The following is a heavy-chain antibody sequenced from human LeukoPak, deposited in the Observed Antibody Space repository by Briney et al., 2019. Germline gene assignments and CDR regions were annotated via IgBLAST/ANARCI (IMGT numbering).Heavy chain of an antibody. J-gene: IGHJ4*02. Sequence: SETLSLTCAVYGGSFSGYYWSWIRQPPGKGLEWIGEINHSGSTNYNPSLKSRVTISVDTSKNQFSLKLSSVTAADTAVYYCARGRPHYYGSSGYYPTPYYFDYWGQGTLVTVSS. D-gene: IGHD3-22*01. CDR3: ARGRPHYYGSSGYYPTPYYFDY. CDR1: GGSFSGYY. V-gene: IGHV4-34*01. CDR2: INHSGST.